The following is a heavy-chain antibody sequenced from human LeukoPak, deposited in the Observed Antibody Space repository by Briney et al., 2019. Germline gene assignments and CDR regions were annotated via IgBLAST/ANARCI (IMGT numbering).Heavy chain of an antibody. Sequence: SRALSLTCTVSLCSLSRWSYYGLWLRRPAGGGVEGIGHIYTSGSTNYNPSLRSRVTISVDTSKNQFSLKLSSVTAADTAVYYCAREKGFNDFWSGYRPSDAFDIWGQGTMVTVSS. CDR1: LCSLSRWSYY. J-gene: IGHJ3*02. V-gene: IGHV4-61*09. CDR3: AREKGFNDFWSGYRPSDAFDI. CDR2: IYTSGST. D-gene: IGHD3-3*01.